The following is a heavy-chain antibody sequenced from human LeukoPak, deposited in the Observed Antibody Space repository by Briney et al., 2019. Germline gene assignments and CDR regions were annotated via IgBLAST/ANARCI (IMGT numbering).Heavy chain of an antibody. Sequence: SETLSLTCAVYGGSFSHYYWSWIRQSPGMGLEWIGEINDSGTINYNPSLMSRVTISVDKSKNQFSLKLTSATAADTAVYYCARRWNYGRNYYIDVWDKGATVSVSS. CDR1: GGSFSHYY. D-gene: IGHD1-7*01. V-gene: IGHV4-34*01. J-gene: IGHJ6*03. CDR2: INDSGTI. CDR3: ARRWNYGRNYYIDV.